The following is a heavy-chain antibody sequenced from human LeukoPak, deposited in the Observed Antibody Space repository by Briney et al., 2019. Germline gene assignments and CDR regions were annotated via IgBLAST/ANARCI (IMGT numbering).Heavy chain of an antibody. CDR1: GFSLNKNA. CDR3: AKGAYDFLEIAYFDY. CDR2: VIGSSGAT. Sequence: GGSLRLSCAASGFSLNKNAMNWARQAPGKGLEWVAVVIGSSGATDYADSVKGRFTISRDNSKNTLFLQMNSLRAEDTAIYYCAKGAYDFLEIAYFDYWGQGALVTVSS. J-gene: IGHJ4*02. V-gene: IGHV3-23*01. D-gene: IGHD3-3*01.